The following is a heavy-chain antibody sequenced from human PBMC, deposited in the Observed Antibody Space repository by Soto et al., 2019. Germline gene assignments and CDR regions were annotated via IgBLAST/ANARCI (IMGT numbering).Heavy chain of an antibody. D-gene: IGHD6-13*01. CDR3: ARAKYSSSWYGVGGMDV. Sequence: QVQLVESGGGVVQPGRSLRLSCAASGFTFSSYGMHWVRQAPGKGLEWVAVIWYDGSNKYYADSVKGRFTISRDNSKNTLYRQMNSLRAEDTAVYYCARAKYSSSWYGVGGMDVWGQGTTVTVSS. CDR2: IWYDGSNK. J-gene: IGHJ6*02. CDR1: GFTFSSYG. V-gene: IGHV3-33*01.